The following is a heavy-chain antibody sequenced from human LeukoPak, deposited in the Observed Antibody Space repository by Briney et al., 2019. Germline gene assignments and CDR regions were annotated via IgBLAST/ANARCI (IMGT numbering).Heavy chain of an antibody. J-gene: IGHJ4*02. CDR3: ARRFPRVNPEYYYDSSGYYLDY. CDR2: INHSGST. Sequence: SETLSLTCAVYGVSFSGYYWSWIRQPPGKGLEWIGEINHSGSTNYNPSLKSRVTISVDTSKNQFSLKLSSVTAADTAVYYCARRFPRVNPEYYYDSSGYYLDYWGQGTLVTVSS. D-gene: IGHD3-22*01. CDR1: GVSFSGYY. V-gene: IGHV4-34*01.